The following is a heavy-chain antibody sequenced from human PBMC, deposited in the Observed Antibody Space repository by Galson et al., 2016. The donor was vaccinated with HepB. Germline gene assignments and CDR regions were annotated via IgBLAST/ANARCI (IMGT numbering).Heavy chain of an antibody. D-gene: IGHD2-2*01. Sequence: SLRLSCAASGFTFSNAWMSWVRQAPGKGLEWVAVISHDGSNKYYADSVKGRFTISRDNSKNTQSLQMKSLRTEDTAVYYCARDGGDIVVVPVAISGGFDPWGQGTLVTVSS. J-gene: IGHJ5*02. CDR2: ISHDGSNK. CDR3: ARDGGDIVVVPVAISGGFDP. V-gene: IGHV3-30-3*01. CDR1: GFTFSNAW.